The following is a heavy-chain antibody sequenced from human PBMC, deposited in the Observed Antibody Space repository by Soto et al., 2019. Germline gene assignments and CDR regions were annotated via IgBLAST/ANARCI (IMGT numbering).Heavy chain of an antibody. CDR3: VRDHHWSFDY. D-gene: IGHD2-8*02. Sequence: PGGSLRLSCVVSGFTLSSRWMHWVRQTPGKGLVWVSRIKTDGTTTNYADSVKGRFTNSRDNAKDSLFLQMNSLRAEDTAIYYCVRDHHWSFDYWAPGTLVTVSS. CDR1: GFTLSSRW. V-gene: IGHV3-74*01. J-gene: IGHJ4*02. CDR2: IKTDGTTT.